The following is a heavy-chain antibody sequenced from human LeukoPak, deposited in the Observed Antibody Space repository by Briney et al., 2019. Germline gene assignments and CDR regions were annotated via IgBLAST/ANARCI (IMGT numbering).Heavy chain of an antibody. J-gene: IGHJ4*02. D-gene: IGHD2-15*01. CDR2: IKSKTDGGTT. Sequence: PGGSLRLSCAASGFTFSNAWMSWVRQAPGKGLEWVGRIKSKTDGGTTGYAAPVKGRFTISRGDSKNTLYLQMNSLKTEDTAVYFCTTGIQVVAATKLFDYWGQGTLVTVSS. CDR1: GFTFSNAW. CDR3: TTGIQVVAATKLFDY. V-gene: IGHV3-15*01.